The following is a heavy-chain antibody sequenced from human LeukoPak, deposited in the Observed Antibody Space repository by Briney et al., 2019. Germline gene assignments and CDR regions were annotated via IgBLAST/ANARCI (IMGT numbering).Heavy chain of an antibody. V-gene: IGHV1-69*13. CDR2: VIPIFGTA. CDR3: ARGYYDSSGSVDH. D-gene: IGHD3-22*01. J-gene: IGHJ4*02. Sequence: GASVKVSCKASGGTFSSYAISWVRQAPGQGLEWMGGVIPIFGTANYAQKFQGRVTITADESTSTAYMELSSLRSEDTAVYYCARGYYDSSGSVDHWGQGTLVTVSS. CDR1: GGTFSSYA.